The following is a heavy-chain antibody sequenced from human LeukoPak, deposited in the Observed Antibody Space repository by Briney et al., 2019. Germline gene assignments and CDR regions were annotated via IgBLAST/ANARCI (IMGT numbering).Heavy chain of an antibody. CDR1: GFTFNNAW. J-gene: IGHJ5*02. V-gene: IGHV3-15*01. D-gene: IGHD1-7*01. CDR3: ARGNYGRFDP. CDR2: IKSKTDGGTT. Sequence: PGGSLRLSCAASGFTFNNAWMNWVRQAPGKGLEWVGRIKSKTDGGTTDYAAPVKGRFTISRDDSKNTLYMQMNSLKTEDTAVYYCARGNYGRFDPWGQGTLVTVSS.